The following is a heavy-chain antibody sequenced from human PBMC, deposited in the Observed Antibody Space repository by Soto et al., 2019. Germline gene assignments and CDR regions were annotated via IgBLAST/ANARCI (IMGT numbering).Heavy chain of an antibody. D-gene: IGHD5-18*01. CDR2: INPNSGGT. J-gene: IGHJ4*02. CDR1: GYTFTGYY. Sequence: QVQLVQSGAEVKKPGASVKVSCKASGYTFTGYYMHWVRQAPGQGLEWMGWINPNSGGTNYAQTFQRRVTMTRDTSISTAYIELSRLTSDDTAVYYCARVTNGYGYGGRSDYWGQGNLVTVSS. V-gene: IGHV1-2*02. CDR3: ARVTNGYGYGGRSDY.